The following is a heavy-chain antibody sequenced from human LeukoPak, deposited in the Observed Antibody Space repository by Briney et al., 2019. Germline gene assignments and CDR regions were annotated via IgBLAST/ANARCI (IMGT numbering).Heavy chain of an antibody. Sequence: PSETLSLTCTVSGGSISSGDYYWSWIRQPPGKGLEWIGYVYYSGSTNYNPSLKSRVTVSVDTSKNQFSLKLSSVTAADTAVYYCARGGGYSGSYYDYFDYWGQGTLVTVSS. V-gene: IGHV4-61*08. CDR1: GGSISSGDYY. CDR2: VYYSGST. CDR3: ARGGGYSGSYYDYFDY. J-gene: IGHJ4*02. D-gene: IGHD1-26*01.